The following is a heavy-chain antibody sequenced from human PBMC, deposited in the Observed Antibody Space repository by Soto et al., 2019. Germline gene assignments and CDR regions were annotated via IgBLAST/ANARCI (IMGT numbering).Heavy chain of an antibody. CDR2: IYHSGST. D-gene: IGHD2-15*01. Sequence: QLQLQESGSGLVKPSQTLSLTCAVSGGSIRSGGYSWCWIRQPPGKSLEWIGYIYHSGSTYYNPYLRSRVTKAVDRCKNQFSLRLSSVTAAETAVYYCARDLVEAATPYNYYYYYGMAFWGQGATVTDFS. CDR3: ARDLVEAATPYNYYYYYGMAF. V-gene: IGHV4-30-2*01. J-gene: IGHJ6*02. CDR1: GGSIRSGGYS.